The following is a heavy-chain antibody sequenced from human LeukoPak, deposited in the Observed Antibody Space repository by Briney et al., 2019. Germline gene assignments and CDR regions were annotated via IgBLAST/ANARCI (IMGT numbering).Heavy chain of an antibody. CDR1: GGSFSGYY. Sequence: PSETLSLTCAVYGGSFSGYYWSWIRQPPGKGLEWIGEINHSGSTNHNPSLKSRVTISVDTSKNQFSLKLSSVTAADTAVYYCARQAIFGVVTVGPWGQGTLVTVSS. D-gene: IGHD3-3*01. CDR2: INHSGST. CDR3: ARQAIFGVVTVGP. J-gene: IGHJ5*02. V-gene: IGHV4-34*01.